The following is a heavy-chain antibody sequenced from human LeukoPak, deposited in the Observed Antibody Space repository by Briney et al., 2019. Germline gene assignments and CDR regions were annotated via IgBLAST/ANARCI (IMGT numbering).Heavy chain of an antibody. D-gene: IGHD5-18*01. J-gene: IGHJ4*02. CDR3: AKRRSRNTGPFDY. CDR2: ISGSNT. CDR1: GFTISSDA. V-gene: IGHV3-23*01. Sequence: GGSLRLSCAASGFTISSDALTWVRLAPGKGLECVSGISGSNTYYAESVKGRFTISRDDSNNMLYLQMNSLRAEDTDVYYCAKRRSRNTGPFDYWGQGTLVTVSP.